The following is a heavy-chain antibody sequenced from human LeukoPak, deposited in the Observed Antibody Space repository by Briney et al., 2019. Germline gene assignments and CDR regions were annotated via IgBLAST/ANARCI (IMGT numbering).Heavy chain of an antibody. CDR1: GGSISSSSYY. CDR3: AREVGGNSNFDY. V-gene: IGHV4-39*07. CDR2: IYYSGST. Sequence: SETLSLTCTVSGGSISSSSYYWGWIRQPPGKGLEWIGSIYYSGSTYYNPSLKSRGTISVDTSKNQFSLKLSSVTAADTAVYYCAREVGGNSNFDYWGQGTLVTVSS. J-gene: IGHJ4*02. D-gene: IGHD4-23*01.